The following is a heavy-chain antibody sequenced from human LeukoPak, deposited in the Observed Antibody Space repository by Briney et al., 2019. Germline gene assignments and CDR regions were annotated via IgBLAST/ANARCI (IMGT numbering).Heavy chain of an antibody. CDR1: GFTFSSYW. J-gene: IGHJ4*02. V-gene: IGHV3-7*04. D-gene: IGHD3-22*01. CDR3: ARDLSYYYDSSGYYY. CDR2: IKQDGSEK. Sequence: GGSLRLSCAASGFTFSSYWMSWVRQAPGKGLEWAANIKQDGSEKYYVDSVKGRFTISRDNAKNSLYLQMNSLRAEDTAVYYCARDLSYYYDSSGYYYWGQGTLVTVSS.